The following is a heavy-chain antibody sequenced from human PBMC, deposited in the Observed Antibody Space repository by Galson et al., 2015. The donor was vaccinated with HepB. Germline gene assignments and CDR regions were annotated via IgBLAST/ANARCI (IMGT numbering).Heavy chain of an antibody. D-gene: IGHD3-9*01. CDR2: IWYDGSNK. J-gene: IGHJ3*02. V-gene: IGHV3-33*01. Sequence: SLRLSCAASGFTFRTYGMHWVRQAPGKGLEWVAVIWYDGSNKYYVDSVKGRFTISRDNSKNTLYLQMNSLKAEDTAVYYCARDQGVRYFDSLLYGDAFDIWGQGTMVTVSS. CDR1: GFTFRTYG. CDR3: ARDQGVRYFDSLLYGDAFDI.